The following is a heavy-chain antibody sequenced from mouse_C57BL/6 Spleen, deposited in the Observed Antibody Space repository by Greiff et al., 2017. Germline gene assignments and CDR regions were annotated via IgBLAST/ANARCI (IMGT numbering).Heavy chain of an antibody. CDR3: ARVDDSWFAY. V-gene: IGHV5-4*01. J-gene: IGHJ3*01. CDR1: GFTFSSYA. CDR2: ISDGGSYT. D-gene: IGHD2-4*01. Sequence: EVQRVESGGGLVKPGGSLKLSCAASGFTFSSYAMSWVRQTPEKRLEWVATISDGGSYTYYPDNVKGRFTISRDNAKNNLYLQMSHLKSEDTAMYYCARVDDSWFAYWGQGTLVTVSA.